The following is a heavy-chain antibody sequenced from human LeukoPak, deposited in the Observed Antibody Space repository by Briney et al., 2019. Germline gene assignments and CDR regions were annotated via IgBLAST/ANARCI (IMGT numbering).Heavy chain of an antibody. V-gene: IGHV1-2*02. Sequence: GASVKVSCRASGYTFIGYYMHWVRQAPGQGLEWMGWINPNSGGTNYAQKFQGRVTMTRDTSISTAYMELSRLRSDDTAVYYCAKLADPTYYYYYMDVWGKGTTVTISS. D-gene: IGHD6-19*01. CDR3: AKLADPTYYYYYMDV. CDR1: GYTFIGYY. CDR2: INPNSGGT. J-gene: IGHJ6*03.